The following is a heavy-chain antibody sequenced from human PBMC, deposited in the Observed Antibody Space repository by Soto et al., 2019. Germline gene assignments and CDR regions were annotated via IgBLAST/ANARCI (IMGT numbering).Heavy chain of an antibody. D-gene: IGHD6-13*01. V-gene: IGHV3-72*01. CDR2: TGNKANSYTT. CDR1: EFTFSDHY. J-gene: IGHJ6*02. Sequence: LRLSCAASEFTFSDHYMDWARQAPGKGLEWVGRTGNKANSYTTEYAASVKGRLTIARDDSKNSLYLQINSLKTQDTAVYYCARGVFLPQLAPSPSYTHCMDVWGQGTMVTVS. CDR3: ARGVFLPQLAPSPSYTHCMDV.